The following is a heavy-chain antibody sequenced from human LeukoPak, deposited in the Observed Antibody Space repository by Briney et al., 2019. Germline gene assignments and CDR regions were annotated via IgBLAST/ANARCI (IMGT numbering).Heavy chain of an antibody. D-gene: IGHD2-2*01. CDR1: GGTFISYA. Sequence: ASVKVSCKASGGTFISYAISWVRQAPGQGLEWMGGIIPIFGTANYAQKFQGRVTITADESTSTAYMELSSLRSEDTAVYYCAGRNDQTYYYYGMDVWGKGTTVTVSS. CDR2: IIPIFGTA. CDR3: AGRNDQTYYYYGMDV. J-gene: IGHJ6*04. V-gene: IGHV1-69*13.